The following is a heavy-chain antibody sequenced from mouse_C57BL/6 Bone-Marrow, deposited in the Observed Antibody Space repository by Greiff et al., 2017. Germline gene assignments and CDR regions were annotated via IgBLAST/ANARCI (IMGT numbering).Heavy chain of an antibody. CDR2: IYPRDGST. CDR1: GYTFTSSD. V-gene: IGHV1-85*01. J-gene: IGHJ1*03. D-gene: IGHD1-1*01. CDR3: TRIEFDGSSGDWYFDV. Sequence: QVQLQQSGPELVKPGASVKLSCKASGYTFTSSDINWVKQRPGQGLEWIGWIYPRDGSTKYNEKFKGKATLTVDTSSSTAYMELHSLTSEDSAVYFCTRIEFDGSSGDWYFDVWGTGTTVTVSS.